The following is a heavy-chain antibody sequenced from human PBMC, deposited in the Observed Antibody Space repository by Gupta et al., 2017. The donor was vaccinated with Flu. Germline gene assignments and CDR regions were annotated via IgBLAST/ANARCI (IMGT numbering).Heavy chain of an antibody. J-gene: IGHJ3*02. D-gene: IGHD6-19*01. CDR3: ARDGAVAGLGANAFDI. CDR1: GGTFSSYT. CDR2: IIPILGIA. Sequence: QVQLVQSGAEVKKPGSSVKVSCKASGGTFSSYTISWVRQAPGQGLEWMGRIIPILGIANYAQKFQGRVTITADKSTSTAYMELSSLRSEDTAVYYCARDGAVAGLGANAFDIWGQGTMVTVSS. V-gene: IGHV1-69*08.